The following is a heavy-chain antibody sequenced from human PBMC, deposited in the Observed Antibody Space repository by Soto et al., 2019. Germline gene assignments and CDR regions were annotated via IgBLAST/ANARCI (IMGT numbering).Heavy chain of an antibody. D-gene: IGHD3-22*01. Sequence: SGPTLVNPTQTLTLTCTFSGFSLSTSGVGVGWIRQPPGKALEWLALIYWDDDKRYSPSLKSRLTITKDPSKNQVVLTMTNMDPVDTATYYCAHTRETPYDSSGYYVYWGQGTLVTVSS. CDR2: IYWDDDK. CDR3: AHTRETPYDSSGYYVY. J-gene: IGHJ4*02. CDR1: GFSLSTSGVG. V-gene: IGHV2-5*02.